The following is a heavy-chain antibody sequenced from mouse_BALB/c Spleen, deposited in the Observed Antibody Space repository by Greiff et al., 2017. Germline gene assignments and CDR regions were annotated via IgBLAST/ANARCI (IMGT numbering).Heavy chain of an antibody. J-gene: IGHJ1*01. CDR2: INPSTGYT. D-gene: IGHD1-1*01. Sequence: QVQLQQSGAELAKPGASVKMSCKASGYTFTSYWMHWVEQRPGQGLEWIGYINPSTGYTEYNQKFKDKATLTADKSSSTAYMQLSSLTSEDSAVYYCASIYSDDGWYFDVWGAGTTVTVSS. CDR1: GYTFTSYW. CDR3: ASIYSDDGWYFDV. V-gene: IGHV1-7*01.